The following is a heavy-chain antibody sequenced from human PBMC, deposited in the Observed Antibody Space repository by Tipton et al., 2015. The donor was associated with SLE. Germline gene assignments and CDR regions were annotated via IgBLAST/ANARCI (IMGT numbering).Heavy chain of an antibody. Sequence: LRLSCTVFGGSISSYYWSWIRQPAGKGLEWIGRIYTSGTTNYNPSLKGRVTVSLDTSKTQFSLKLSSVTAADTAVYYCATIGDSSGYAPFDHWGQGTLVTVSS. D-gene: IGHD3-22*01. CDR2: IYTSGTT. CDR1: GGSISSYY. J-gene: IGHJ4*02. V-gene: IGHV4-4*07. CDR3: ATIGDSSGYAPFDH.